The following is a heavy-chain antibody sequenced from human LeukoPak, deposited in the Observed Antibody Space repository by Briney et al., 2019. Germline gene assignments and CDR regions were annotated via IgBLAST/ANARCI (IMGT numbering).Heavy chain of an antibody. CDR3: TRDRAFTMIRGVITNWFDP. Sequence: GGSLRLSCAASGFTFSTYSMNWVRQAPGKGLEWVSYISSSSTTIYYADSVKGRFAISRDNAKNSLYLQMNSLRAEDTAVYYCTRDRAFTMIRGVITNWFDPWGQGTQVTVSS. D-gene: IGHD3-10*01. V-gene: IGHV3-48*01. J-gene: IGHJ5*02. CDR2: ISSSSTTI. CDR1: GFTFSTYS.